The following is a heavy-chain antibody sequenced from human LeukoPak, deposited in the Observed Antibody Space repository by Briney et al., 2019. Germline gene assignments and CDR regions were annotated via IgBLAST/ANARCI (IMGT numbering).Heavy chain of an antibody. CDR2: ISSSSSYI. V-gene: IGHV3-21*04. CDR3: AKTLSSWYNFDY. Sequence: GGSLRLSCAASGFTFSDYYMSWVRQAPGKGLEWVSSISSSSSYIYYADSVKGRFTISRDNAKNSLYLQMNSLRAEDTAIYYCAKTLSSWYNFDYWGQGTLVTVSS. CDR1: GFTFSDYY. D-gene: IGHD6-13*01. J-gene: IGHJ4*02.